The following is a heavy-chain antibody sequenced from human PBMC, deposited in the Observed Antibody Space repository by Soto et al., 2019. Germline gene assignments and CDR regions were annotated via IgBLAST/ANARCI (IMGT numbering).Heavy chain of an antibody. CDR1: GFNFRNFN. V-gene: IGHV3-21*06. Sequence: EVQLTESGGGLVKPGGSLRLSCEGSGFNFRNFNMIWVRQAPGKGLEWVSSVSGSSSYIYYADSVKGRFTVSRDNANNLVFLQRNGLRPEDTARYYCARDLRGHYGPWGQGTMVTVSS. CDR3: ARDLRGHYGP. D-gene: IGHD4-17*01. J-gene: IGHJ3*01. CDR2: VSGSSSYI.